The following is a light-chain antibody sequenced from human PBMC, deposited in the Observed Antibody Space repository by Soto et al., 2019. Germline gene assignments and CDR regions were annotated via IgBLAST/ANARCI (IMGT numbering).Light chain of an antibody. J-gene: IGKJ1*01. CDR3: QQYDNDSWT. CDR2: KAS. Sequence: DIQMTQSPSTLSASVGDRVIITCRASQTISSWLAWYQQKPGKAPNLLIYKASALKSGVPSRFSGRGSGTEFTLTISSLQPDDFETYYCQQYDNDSWTFGQGTKVEIK. V-gene: IGKV1-5*03. CDR1: QTISSW.